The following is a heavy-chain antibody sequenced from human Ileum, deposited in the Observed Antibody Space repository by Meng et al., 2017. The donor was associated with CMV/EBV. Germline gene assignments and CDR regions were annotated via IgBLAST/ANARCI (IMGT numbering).Heavy chain of an antibody. D-gene: IGHD6-13*01. V-gene: IGHV3-53*01. CDR2: IYSGGST. Sequence: GESLKISCGVSGFTFNTYWMSWVRQAPGKGLEWVSVIYSGGSTYYADSVKGRFTISRDNSKNTLYLQMNSLRAEDTAVYYCARDGYSSSRDYYYYGMDVRGQGTTVTVSS. CDR3: ARDGYSSSRDYYYYGMDV. J-gene: IGHJ6*02. CDR1: GFTFNTYW.